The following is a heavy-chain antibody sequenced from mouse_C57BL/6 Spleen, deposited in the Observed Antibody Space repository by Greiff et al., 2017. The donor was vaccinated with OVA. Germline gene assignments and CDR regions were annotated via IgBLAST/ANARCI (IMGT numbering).Heavy chain of an antibody. D-gene: IGHD1-1*01. CDR2: ISSGGRYT. CDR1: GFTFSSYG. CDR3: ARRGNYDGSSTYYFDY. J-gene: IGHJ2*01. Sequence: VQLKESGGDLVKPGGSLKLSCAASGFTFSSYGMSWVRQTPDKRLEWVATISSGGRYTYSPDSVQGRFTISSDNAQNTLYLQMSSLKSEDTAMYYCARRGNYDGSSTYYFDYWGQGTTLTVSS. V-gene: IGHV5-6*01.